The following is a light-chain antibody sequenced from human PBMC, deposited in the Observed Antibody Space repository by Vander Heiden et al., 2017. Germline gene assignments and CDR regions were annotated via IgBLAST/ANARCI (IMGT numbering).Light chain of an antibody. CDR3: AAGDDSRNAFV. J-gene: IGLJ2*01. CDR1: SSNMGSNT. V-gene: IGLV1-44*01. CDR2: SNN. Sequence: QSVLTQPPSAAGTPGQRVPISCSGSSSNMGSNTVHCYQQLPGTAPKLLIYSNNQRRAGGPDRVFGSKSGTSATVTTSGLQAEEEADYYCAAGDDSRNAFVFGGGTKLTVL.